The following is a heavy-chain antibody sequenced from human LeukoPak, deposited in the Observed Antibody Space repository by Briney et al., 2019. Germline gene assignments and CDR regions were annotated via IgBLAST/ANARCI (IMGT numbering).Heavy chain of an antibody. CDR1: GYTFTGYY. Sequence: ASVKVSCKASGYTFTGYYMHWVRQAPGQGLEWMGWINPNSGGTNYAQKFQGRVTMTRDTSISTAYMELSRLRSDDTAVYYCARVRYGSGSYSWFDPWGQGTLVTVSS. V-gene: IGHV1-2*02. D-gene: IGHD3-10*01. CDR3: ARVRYGSGSYSWFDP. CDR2: INPNSGGT. J-gene: IGHJ5*02.